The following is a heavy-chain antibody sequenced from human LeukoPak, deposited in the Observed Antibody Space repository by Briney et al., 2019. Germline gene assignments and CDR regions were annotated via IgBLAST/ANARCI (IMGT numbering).Heavy chain of an antibody. CDR1: GSTLSSYS. Sequence: GGSLRLSCAAPGSTLSSYSLNWVRQAAGKGLEWVSSISSSSTYIYSADSVKGRFTISRDNAKDSLFLQMNSLRVEDTGIYYCARGDYSSGWSLEYWGQGTLVIVSS. CDR2: ISSSSTYI. CDR3: ARGDYSSGWSLEY. D-gene: IGHD6-19*01. V-gene: IGHV3-21*01. J-gene: IGHJ4*02.